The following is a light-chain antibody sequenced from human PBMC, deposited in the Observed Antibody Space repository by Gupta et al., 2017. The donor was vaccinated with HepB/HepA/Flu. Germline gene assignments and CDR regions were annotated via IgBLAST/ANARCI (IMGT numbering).Light chain of an antibody. CDR1: QDISNY. CDR3: QHYDNLPRYT. Sequence: DIQMTQSPSSLSASVGDRVTITCQANQDISNYLNWYKQKPGKAPNLLIYDASNWETGVPSRFSGSGSGTYFTFTISSLQPEDIGTYYCQHYDNLPRYTFGQGTKLEIK. CDR2: DAS. V-gene: IGKV1-33*01. J-gene: IGKJ2*01.